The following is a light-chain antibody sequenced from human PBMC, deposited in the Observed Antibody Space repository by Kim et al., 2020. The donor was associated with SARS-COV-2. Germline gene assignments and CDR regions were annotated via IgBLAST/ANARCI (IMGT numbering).Light chain of an antibody. Sequence: EIVLTQSPGTLSLSPGERATLSCRASQSVNSNHLAWFQQIPGQAPRLLIYGASSRATDNPSRFSGRGSGTDFTLTISRLEPEDFAVYYCQQYGSSPLTFGGGTKLEI. CDR1: QSVNSNH. J-gene: IGKJ4*01. CDR3: QQYGSSPLT. V-gene: IGKV3-20*01. CDR2: GAS.